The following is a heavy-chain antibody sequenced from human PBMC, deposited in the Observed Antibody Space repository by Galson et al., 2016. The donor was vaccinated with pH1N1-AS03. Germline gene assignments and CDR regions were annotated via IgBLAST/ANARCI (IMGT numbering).Heavy chain of an antibody. CDR1: GYTFTSYG. D-gene: IGHD3/OR15-3a*01. CDR3: ARGHDYWSDRHYYYAMDV. V-gene: IGHV1-18*04. CDR2: ISPFNDDT. Sequence: SVKVSCKASGYTFTSYGLSWLRQAPGQGLEWMGWISPFNDDTKYVENFQGRVTITSDESTNTAYMELSSLRSEDTAVYFCARGHDYWSDRHYYYAMDVWGQGTTVTVSS. J-gene: IGHJ6*02.